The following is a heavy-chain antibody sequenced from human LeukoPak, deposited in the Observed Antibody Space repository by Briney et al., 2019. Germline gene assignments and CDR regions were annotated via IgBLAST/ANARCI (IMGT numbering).Heavy chain of an antibody. CDR1: GYSFTGYG. CDR3: ASSGYRYSYDYDYYMDV. V-gene: IGHV1-18*01. CDR2: VRAYNGNT. J-gene: IGHJ6*03. Sequence: ASVKDSCKASGYSFTGYGISWVRQAPGQGLEWMGRVRAYNGNTNYAERFQGRVTMTTDTSTSTAYMELRSLTSDDTAAYYCASSGYRYSYDYDYYMDVWGKGTTVTVSS. D-gene: IGHD5-18*01.